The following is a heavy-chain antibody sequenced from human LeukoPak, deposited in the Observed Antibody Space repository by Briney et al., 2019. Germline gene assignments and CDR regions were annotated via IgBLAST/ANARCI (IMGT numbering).Heavy chain of an antibody. J-gene: IGHJ4*02. V-gene: IGHV3-48*03. CDR1: GLPFSSYE. CDR2: ISSSGSTI. CDR3: ARLAAIAVAGTD. Sequence: GGSLTLSCSASGLPFSSYEMNWVRPPPGEWLEWVSYISSSGSTIYYADAVKGRFTISRDNAKNSLYLQMNSLRAEDTVVYYCARLAAIAVAGTDWGQGTLVTVSS. D-gene: IGHD6-19*01.